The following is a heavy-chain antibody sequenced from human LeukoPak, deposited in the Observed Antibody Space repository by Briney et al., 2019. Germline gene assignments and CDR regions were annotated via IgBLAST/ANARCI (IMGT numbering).Heavy chain of an antibody. Sequence: PSETLSLTCTVSGGSISSYYWSWIRQPPGKGLEWIGHIYYSGSTNYNPSLKSRVTISVDTSKNQFSLKLSSVTAADTAVYYCARAVYFGDYGDYRFDPWGQGTLVTVSS. CDR3: ARAVYFGDYGDYRFDP. J-gene: IGHJ5*02. CDR1: GGSISSYY. D-gene: IGHD4-17*01. CDR2: IYYSGST. V-gene: IGHV4-59*01.